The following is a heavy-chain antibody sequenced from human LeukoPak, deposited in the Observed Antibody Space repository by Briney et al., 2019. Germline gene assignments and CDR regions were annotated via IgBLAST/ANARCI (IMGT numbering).Heavy chain of an antibody. J-gene: IGHJ4*02. V-gene: IGHV1-2*02. Sequence: GASVKVSCKASGHTFTGYYMHWVRQAPGQGLEWMGWINPNSGGTSHAQKFQGRVSMTRDTSISTAYMELSRLRSDDTAVYYCAQSSGWDSLKYWGQGTLVTVSS. CDR1: GHTFTGYY. CDR3: AQSSGWDSLKY. CDR2: INPNSGGT. D-gene: IGHD6-19*01.